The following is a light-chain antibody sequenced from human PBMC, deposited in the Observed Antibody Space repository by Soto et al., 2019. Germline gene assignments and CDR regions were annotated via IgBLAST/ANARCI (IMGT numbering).Light chain of an antibody. J-gene: IGLJ2*01. V-gene: IGLV2-8*01. CDR1: RSDVGGYNY. CDR3: CSFSGSNTPV. CDR2: DVS. Sequence: QSALTQPPSASGSPGQSVTISCTGTRSDVGGYNYVSWYQQHPGKAPKLMIYDVSKRPSGVPDRCSGSKSGTTASPTASGLQAEDDYDYYCCSFSGSNTPVFGGGTKVTVL.